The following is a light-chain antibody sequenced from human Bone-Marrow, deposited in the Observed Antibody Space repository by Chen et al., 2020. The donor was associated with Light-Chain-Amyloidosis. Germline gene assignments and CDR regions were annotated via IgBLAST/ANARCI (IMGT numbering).Light chain of an antibody. CDR1: SSDVVVYNY. V-gene: IGLV2-14*03. CDR3: SSYSSSTSWV. Sequence: QSALTQPASVSGPPGQSITISCSGTSSDVVVYNYVSWYQQHPGKAPRLIIYDVSDRPSGVSSRFSGSKSGNTASLTISGLQAEDEAYYHCSSYSSSTSWVFGGGTNLAVL. CDR2: DVS. J-gene: IGLJ3*02.